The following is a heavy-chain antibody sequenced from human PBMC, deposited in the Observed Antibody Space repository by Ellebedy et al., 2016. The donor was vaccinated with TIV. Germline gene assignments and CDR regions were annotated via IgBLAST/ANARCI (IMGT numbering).Heavy chain of an antibody. V-gene: IGHV1-46*01. D-gene: IGHD3-3*01. J-gene: IGHJ4*02. Sequence: AASVKVSCKPSGYTFTNYNMHCVRQAPGQGLEWMGMINPSGGSTTYALKFRGRVTMTKDTSTSTLNMELSSLRFEDTAVYYCARSLEWLPGDYWGQGTLVTVSS. CDR3: ARSLEWLPGDY. CDR2: INPSGGST. CDR1: GYTFTNYN.